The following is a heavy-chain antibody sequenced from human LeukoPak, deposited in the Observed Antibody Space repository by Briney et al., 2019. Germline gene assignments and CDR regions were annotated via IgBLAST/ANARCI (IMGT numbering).Heavy chain of an antibody. J-gene: IGHJ4*02. CDR3: ARGSRLWFGELFAYYFDY. D-gene: IGHD3-10*01. Sequence: GASVKVSCKASGGTFSSYAISWERQAPGQGLEWMGGIIPIFGTANYAQKFQGRVTITTDESTSTAYMELSSLRSEDTAVYYCARGSRLWFGELFAYYFDYWGQGTLVTVSS. CDR1: GGTFSSYA. CDR2: IIPIFGTA. V-gene: IGHV1-69*05.